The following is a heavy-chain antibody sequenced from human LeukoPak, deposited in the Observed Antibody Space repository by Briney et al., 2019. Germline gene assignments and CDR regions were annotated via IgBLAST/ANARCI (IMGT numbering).Heavy chain of an antibody. CDR2: INPNSGGT. J-gene: IGHJ4*02. V-gene: IGHV1-2*02. D-gene: IGHD6-13*01. CDR3: ARDVIAAAGGYFDY. Sequence: WASVKVSCKASGYTFSGYYMHWVRQAPGQGLEWVGWINPNSGGTNYAQKFQGRVTMTRDTSISTAYMELGRLRSDDTAVYYCARDVIAAAGGYFDYWGQGTLVTVSS. CDR1: GYTFSGYY.